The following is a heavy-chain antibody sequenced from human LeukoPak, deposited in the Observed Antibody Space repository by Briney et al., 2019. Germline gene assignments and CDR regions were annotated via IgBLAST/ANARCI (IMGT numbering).Heavy chain of an antibody. CDR1: GFTFSSYS. Sequence: GGSLRLSCAASGFTFSSYSMNWVRQAPGKGLEWVSSISSSSSYIYYADSVKGRFTISRDNAKNSLYLQMNSLRAEDTAVYYCARGPPRTYYDFWSGYLRCDYWGQGTPVTVSS. V-gene: IGHV3-21*01. D-gene: IGHD3-3*01. CDR2: ISSSSSYI. CDR3: ARGPPRTYYDFWSGYLRCDY. J-gene: IGHJ4*02.